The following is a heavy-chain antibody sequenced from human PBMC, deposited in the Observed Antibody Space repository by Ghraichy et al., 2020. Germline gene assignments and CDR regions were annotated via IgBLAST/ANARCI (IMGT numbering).Heavy chain of an antibody. CDR2: IWYDGSFT. CDR1: GFSFRAFV. D-gene: IGHD2/OR15-2a*01. CDR3: TNDLTLRV. Sequence: GGSLRLSCTASGFSFRAFVMNRVRQAPGKGLEWMAFIWYDGSFTSYADSVKGRFTISRDNSKSTLYLQMDSLRPEDTAVYYCTNDLTLRVWGRGTLVTVSS. V-gene: IGHV3-30*02. J-gene: IGHJ4*02.